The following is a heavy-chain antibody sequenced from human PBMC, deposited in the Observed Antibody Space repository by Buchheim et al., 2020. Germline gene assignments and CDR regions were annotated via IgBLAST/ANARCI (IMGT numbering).Heavy chain of an antibody. D-gene: IGHD3/OR15-3a*01. CDR2: IKQDGSEK. CDR3: ARGTGSLGY. V-gene: IGHV3-7*01. CDR1: GFTVSSHW. Sequence: EVQLVESGGGLVQPGGSLRLSCVASGFTVSSHWINWVRQAPGKGPEWVGNIKQDGSEKYYVDSVKGRFTISRDNAKNTLYLQMNSLRDEDAAVYYCARGTGSLGYWGQGTL. J-gene: IGHJ4*02.